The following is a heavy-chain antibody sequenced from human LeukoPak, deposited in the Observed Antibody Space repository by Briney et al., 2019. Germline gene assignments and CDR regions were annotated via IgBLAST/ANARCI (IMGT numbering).Heavy chain of an antibody. Sequence: SETLSLTCTVSGGSISSYYWSWIRQPPGKGLEWIGYIYYSGSTNYNPSLKSRVTISVDTSKNQFSLKLSSVTAADTAVYYCARGGPCGGDCYSGDWFDPWGQGTLVTVSS. V-gene: IGHV4-59*01. CDR1: GGSISSYY. J-gene: IGHJ5*02. CDR3: ARGGPCGGDCYSGDWFDP. CDR2: IYYSGST. D-gene: IGHD2-21*02.